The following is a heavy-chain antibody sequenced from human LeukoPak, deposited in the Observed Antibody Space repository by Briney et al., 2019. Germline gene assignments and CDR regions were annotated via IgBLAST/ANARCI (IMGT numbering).Heavy chain of an antibody. V-gene: IGHV3-30*18. J-gene: IGHJ4*02. Sequence: GGSLRLSCAASGFTFSSYGMHWVRQAPGKGLEWVAVISYDGSNKYYADSVKGRFTISRDNSKNTLYLQMNSLRAEDTAVYYCAKEGYSYGSTGGFDYWGQGTLVTVSS. CDR2: ISYDGSNK. CDR3: AKEGYSYGSTGGFDY. CDR1: GFTFSSYG. D-gene: IGHD5-18*01.